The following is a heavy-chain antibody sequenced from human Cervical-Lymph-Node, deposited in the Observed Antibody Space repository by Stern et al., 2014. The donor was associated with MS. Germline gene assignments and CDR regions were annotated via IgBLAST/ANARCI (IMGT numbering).Heavy chain of an antibody. D-gene: IGHD2-21*02. CDR1: GGTFSSYG. CDR2: IIPLLGTT. V-gene: IGHV1-69*06. Sequence: VQLEESGAELKKPGSSVKVSCKASGGTFSSYGISWVRQAPGQGLEWMGGIIPLLGTTNYARRFQGRVPITADISTSTAYMELSSLRFEDTAVYYCARDGDFGSNYGMDVWGQGTTVTVSS. CDR3: ARDGDFGSNYGMDV. J-gene: IGHJ6*02.